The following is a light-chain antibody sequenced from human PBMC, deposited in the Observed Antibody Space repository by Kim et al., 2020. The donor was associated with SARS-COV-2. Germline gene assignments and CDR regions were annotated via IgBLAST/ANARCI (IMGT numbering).Light chain of an antibody. J-gene: IGKJ2*01. CDR3: QQYNNWPYT. Sequence: SGSAGERATHSCRASQSVSSNLAWYQQKPGQAPRLLIYGASTRATGIPARFSGSGSGTEFTLTISSLQSEDFAVYYCQQYNNWPYTFGQGTKLEI. V-gene: IGKV3-15*01. CDR1: QSVSSN. CDR2: GAS.